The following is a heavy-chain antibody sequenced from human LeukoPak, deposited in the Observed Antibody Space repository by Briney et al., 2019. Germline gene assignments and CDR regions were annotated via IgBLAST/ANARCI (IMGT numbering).Heavy chain of an antibody. V-gene: IGHV1-2*02. Sequence: GASVKVPCKASGYTFTGYYMHWVRQAPGQGLEWMGWINPNSGGTNYAQKFQGRVTMTRDTSISTAYMELSSLRSEDTAVYYCARDGRDSSWYSNWFDPWGQGTLVTVSS. CDR1: GYTFTGYY. D-gene: IGHD6-13*01. CDR3: ARDGRDSSWYSNWFDP. CDR2: INPNSGGT. J-gene: IGHJ5*02.